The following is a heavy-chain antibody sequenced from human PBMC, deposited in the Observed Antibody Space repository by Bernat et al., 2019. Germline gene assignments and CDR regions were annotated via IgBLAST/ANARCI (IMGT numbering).Heavy chain of an antibody. Sequence: QEQLVESGGGVVQPGRSLRLSCAASGFTFSSYAMHWVRQAPGKGLEWVAVISYDGSNKYYADSVKGRFTISRDNSKNTLYLQMNSLRAEDTAVYYCARSGYSSSWYYYYYYMDVWGKGTTVTVSS. CDR3: ARSGYSSSWYYYYYYMDV. D-gene: IGHD6-13*01. J-gene: IGHJ6*03. CDR1: GFTFSSYA. CDR2: ISYDGSNK. V-gene: IGHV3-30*01.